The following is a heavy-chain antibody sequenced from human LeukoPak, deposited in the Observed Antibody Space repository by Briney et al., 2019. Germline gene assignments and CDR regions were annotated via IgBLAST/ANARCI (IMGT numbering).Heavy chain of an antibody. Sequence: PGGSLRLSCAASGFTFSSYDMHWVRQAPGKGLEWVAVIWYDGSNKYYADSVKGRFTISRDNSKNTLYLQMNSLRAEDTAVYYCAREGGSSWYLDYWGQGTLVTVSS. J-gene: IGHJ4*02. CDR2: IWYDGSNK. D-gene: IGHD6-13*01. CDR1: GFTFSSYD. V-gene: IGHV3-33*01. CDR3: AREGGSSWYLDY.